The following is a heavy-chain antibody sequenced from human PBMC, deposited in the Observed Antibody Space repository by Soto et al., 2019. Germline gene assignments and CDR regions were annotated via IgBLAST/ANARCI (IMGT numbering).Heavy chain of an antibody. Sequence: PGESLKISCKVSGSTFSKYWIAWVRQKPGKGLEWMGIIYPGDSATRYSPSFQGQVTISADNSISTASLRWSSLKASDTAMYYCARTYFFDAGPYYSDSWDQGTLVTVSS. D-gene: IGHD3-22*01. V-gene: IGHV5-51*01. CDR3: ARTYFFDAGPYYSDS. CDR1: GSTFSKYW. CDR2: IYPGDSAT. J-gene: IGHJ5*01.